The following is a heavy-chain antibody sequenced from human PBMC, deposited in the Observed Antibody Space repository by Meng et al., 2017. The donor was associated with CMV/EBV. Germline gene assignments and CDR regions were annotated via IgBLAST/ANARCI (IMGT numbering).Heavy chain of an antibody. CDR2: IRYDGSNK. CDR1: GFTFSSYG. Sequence: GESLKISCAASGFTFSSYGMHWVRQAPGKGLEWVAFIRYDGSNKYYADSVKGRFTISRDNSKNTLYLQMNSLRAEDTAVYYCAKDGIGRLRYFDLYGMDVWGQGTTFPFSS. D-gene: IGHD3-9*01. J-gene: IGHJ6*02. V-gene: IGHV3-30*02. CDR3: AKDGIGRLRYFDLYGMDV.